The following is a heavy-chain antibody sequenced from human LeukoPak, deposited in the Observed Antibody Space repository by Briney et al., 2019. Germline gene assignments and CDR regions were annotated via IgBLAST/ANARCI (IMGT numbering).Heavy chain of an antibody. CDR1: VYTFTGYY. CDR3: ARGGGSYYYDSSGTYWFDP. D-gene: IGHD3-22*01. CDR2: INPNSGGT. V-gene: IGHV1-2*02. J-gene: IGHJ5*02. Sequence: GASVKVSCKASVYTFTGYYMHWVRQAPGQGLEWMGWINPNSGGTNYAQKFQGRVTMTRDTSISTAYMELSRLRSDDTAVYYCARGGGSYYYDSSGTYWFDPWGQGTLVTVSS.